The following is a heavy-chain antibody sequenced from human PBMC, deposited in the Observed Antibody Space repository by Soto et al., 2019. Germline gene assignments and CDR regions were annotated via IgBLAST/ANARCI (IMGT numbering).Heavy chain of an antibody. CDR3: ARDLPYGDYVGYFDY. V-gene: IGHV3-33*08. J-gene: IGHJ4*02. CDR2: IWYDGSNK. Sequence: GGSLRLSCAASGFTFSTYGMSWVRQAPGKGLEWVAVIWYDGSNKYYADSVKGRFTISRDNSKNTLYLQMNSLRAEDTAVYYCARDLPYGDYVGYFDYWGQGTLVTVSS. CDR1: GFTFSTYG. D-gene: IGHD4-17*01.